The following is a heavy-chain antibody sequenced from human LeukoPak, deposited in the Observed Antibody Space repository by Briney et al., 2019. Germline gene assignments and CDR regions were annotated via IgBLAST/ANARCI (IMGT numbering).Heavy chain of an antibody. J-gene: IGHJ5*02. CDR3: ARDPGGGGAKGHNWFDP. D-gene: IGHD2-21*01. V-gene: IGHV3-74*01. CDR1: GFTFSSYW. CDR2: INSDGSST. Sequence: GGSLRLSCAAYGFTFSSYWMHWVRQAPGKGLVWVSRINSDGSSTSYADSVKGRFTISRDNAKNTLYLQMNSLRAEDTAVYYCARDPGGGGAKGHNWFDPWGQGTLVTVSS.